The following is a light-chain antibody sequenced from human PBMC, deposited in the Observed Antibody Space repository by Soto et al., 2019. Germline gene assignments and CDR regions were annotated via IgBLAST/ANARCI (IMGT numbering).Light chain of an antibody. CDR3: HRRSYKHPQVT. CDR2: VAS. CDR1: QSVSSS. Sequence: EIVLTQSPDTLSLSPGERATLSCRASQSVSSSLAWYQQKPGQAPRLLIYVASTRATGIPARFSGSGSGTDIDFTISSSELQDLEVYYCHRRSYKHPQVTFGPGTKVDIK. V-gene: IGKV3-11*01. J-gene: IGKJ3*01.